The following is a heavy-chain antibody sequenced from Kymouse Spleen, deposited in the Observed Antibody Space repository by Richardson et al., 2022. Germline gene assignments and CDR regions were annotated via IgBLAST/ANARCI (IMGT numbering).Heavy chain of an antibody. Sequence: EVQLVESGGGLVQPGGSLRLSCAASGFTFSSYWMSWVRQAPGKGLEWVANIKQDGSEKYYVDSVKGRFTISRDNAKNSLYLQMNSLRAEDTAVYYCARYCSSTSCYYFDYWGQGTLVTVSS. D-gene: IGHD2-2*02. CDR1: GFTFSSYW. CDR3: ARYCSSTSCYYFDY. V-gene: IGHV3-7*01. CDR2: IKQDGSEK. J-gene: IGHJ4*02.